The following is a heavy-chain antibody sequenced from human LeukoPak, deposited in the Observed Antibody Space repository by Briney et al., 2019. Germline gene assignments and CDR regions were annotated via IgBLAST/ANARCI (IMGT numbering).Heavy chain of an antibody. CDR2: ISGGGGST. CDR1: GFTFSGYA. V-gene: IGHV3-23*01. CDR3: AKEGSSGWYKWFDP. D-gene: IGHD6-19*01. J-gene: IGHJ5*02. Sequence: PGGSLRLSCAASGFTFSGYAMSWVRQAPGKGLEWVSVISGGGGSTYYADSVKGRFTISRDNSKNTLYLQMNSLRAEDTAVYYCAKEGSSGWYKWFDPWGQGTLVTVSS.